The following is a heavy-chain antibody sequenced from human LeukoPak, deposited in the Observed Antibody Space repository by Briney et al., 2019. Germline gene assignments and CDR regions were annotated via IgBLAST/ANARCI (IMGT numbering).Heavy chain of an antibody. J-gene: IGHJ4*02. CDR2: IYYSGST. D-gene: IGHD6-19*01. CDR1: SGSIISNY. CDR3: ARHGAVAGRGAYYFDY. V-gene: IGHV4-59*08. Sequence: PSETLSLTCTVSSGSIISNYWSWVRQPPGKGVEWIGYIYYSGSTNYNPSLKSRVTISVDTPKKEFSLKLSSVTAADTAVYYCARHGAVAGRGAYYFDYWGQATLVTVSS.